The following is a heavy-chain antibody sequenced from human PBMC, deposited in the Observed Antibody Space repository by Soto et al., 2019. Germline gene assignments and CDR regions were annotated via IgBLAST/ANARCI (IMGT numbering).Heavy chain of an antibody. D-gene: IGHD3-3*01. CDR3: ARNYDFWSGPDYYYYMDV. J-gene: IGHJ6*03. CDR1: GFSLTTNGVG. Sequence: QITLKESGPTLVKPTQTVTLTCTFSGFSLTTNGVGVGWIRQPPGKALEWLALIYWDDDKRYSPSLKSRLTITKDTSKNQVVLTMTNMDPVDTATYYCARNYDFWSGPDYYYYMDVWGKGTTVTVSS. V-gene: IGHV2-5*02. CDR2: IYWDDDK.